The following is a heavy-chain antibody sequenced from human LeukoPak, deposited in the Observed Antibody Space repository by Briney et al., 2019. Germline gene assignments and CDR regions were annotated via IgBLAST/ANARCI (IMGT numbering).Heavy chain of an antibody. D-gene: IGHD4-17*01. CDR3: ARELLTTVTTPFDY. CDR2: IKQDGSEK. J-gene: IGHJ4*02. V-gene: IGHV3-7*03. CDR1: GFTFSSYA. Sequence: PGGSLRLSCAASGFTFSSYAMSWVRQAPGKGLEWVANIKQDGSEKYYVDSVKGRVTISRDNAKNSLYLQMNSLRAEDTALYYCARELLTTVTTPFDYWGQGTLVTVSS.